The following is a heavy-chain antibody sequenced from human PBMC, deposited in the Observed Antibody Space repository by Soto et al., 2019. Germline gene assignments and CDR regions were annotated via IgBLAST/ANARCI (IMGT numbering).Heavy chain of an antibody. CDR1: GGSISSGGYS. CDR3: ARERGDSHWIDP. D-gene: IGHD2-21*01. J-gene: IGHJ5*02. Sequence: SETLSLTCAVSGGSISSGGYSWSWIWQPPGKGLEWIGYIYHSGSTYYNPSLKSRVTISVDRSKSQFSLKLRAVTAADTAVYYCARERGDSHWIDPWGQGTLVTVSS. CDR2: IYHSGST. V-gene: IGHV4-30-2*01.